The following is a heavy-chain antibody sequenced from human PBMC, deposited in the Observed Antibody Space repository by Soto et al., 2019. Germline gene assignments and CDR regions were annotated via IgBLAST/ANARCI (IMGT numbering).Heavy chain of an antibody. V-gene: IGHV1-46*01. D-gene: IGHD5-18*01. CDR2: VNPSGYTS. Sequence: QVQMLQSGAEVKKPGASVKVSCKASGYTFIDYYIPWVRQAPGQGLEWMGIVNPSGYTSTLAQKFQGRLTVTSDTSTSTVYMELGSLTSEDTAVYYCARDLHGAFTTMVYWGQGTLVTVSS. CDR1: GYTFIDYY. CDR3: ARDLHGAFTTMVY. J-gene: IGHJ4*02.